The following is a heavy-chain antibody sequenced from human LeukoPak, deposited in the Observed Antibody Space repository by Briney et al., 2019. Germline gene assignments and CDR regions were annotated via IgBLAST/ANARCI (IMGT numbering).Heavy chain of an antibody. Sequence: SETLSLTCTVSGGSISSGSYYWSWIRQPAGKGLEWIGRIYTSGSTNYNPSLKSRVTISVDTSKNQFSLKLSSVTAADTAVYYCARVVTRSYWYFDLWGRGTLVTVSS. CDR3: ARVVTRSYWYFDL. CDR1: GGSISSGSYY. CDR2: IYTSGST. J-gene: IGHJ2*01. V-gene: IGHV4-61*02. D-gene: IGHD2-21*02.